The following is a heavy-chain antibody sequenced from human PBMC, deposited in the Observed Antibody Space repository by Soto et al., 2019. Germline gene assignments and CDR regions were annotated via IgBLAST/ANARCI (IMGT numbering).Heavy chain of an antibody. Sequence: GGSLRLSCAASGFTFSSYGMHWVRQAPGKGLEWVAVISYDGSNKYYADSVKGRFTISRDNSKNTLYLQMNSLRAEDTAVYYCAKLTYCSGGSCYPGAPGYWGQGTLVTVSS. J-gene: IGHJ4*02. CDR2: ISYDGSNK. V-gene: IGHV3-30*18. CDR3: AKLTYCSGGSCYPGAPGY. D-gene: IGHD2-15*01. CDR1: GFTFSSYG.